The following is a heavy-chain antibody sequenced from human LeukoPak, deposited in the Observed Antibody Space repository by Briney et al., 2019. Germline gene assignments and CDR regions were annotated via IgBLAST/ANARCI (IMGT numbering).Heavy chain of an antibody. CDR1: GGSISSYY. J-gene: IGHJ4*02. V-gene: IGHV4-4*07. CDR3: ARGPDFWSGYNFDY. Sequence: SETLSLTCTVSGGSISSYYWSWIRQPTGKGLEWIGRIYTSGSTNYNPSLKSRVTMSVDTSKNQFSLKLSSVTAADTAVYYCARGPDFWSGYNFDYWGQGTLVTVSS. CDR2: IYTSGST. D-gene: IGHD3-3*01.